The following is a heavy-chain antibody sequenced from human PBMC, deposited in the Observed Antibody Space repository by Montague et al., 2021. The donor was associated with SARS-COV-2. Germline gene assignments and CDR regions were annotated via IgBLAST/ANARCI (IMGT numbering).Heavy chain of an antibody. CDR1: GFTFNNAW. V-gene: IGHV3-15*01. CDR3: STRGGY. J-gene: IGHJ4*02. CDR2: MKCKTDGGTT. Sequence: SLRLSCAASGFTFNNAWMNWVRQAPGKGLEWVGRMKCKTDGGTTDYAAPVQGRFTISRDDTKNTLYLQMNSLKNEDTAMYYCSTRGGYWGQGTLATVSS. D-gene: IGHD3-16*01.